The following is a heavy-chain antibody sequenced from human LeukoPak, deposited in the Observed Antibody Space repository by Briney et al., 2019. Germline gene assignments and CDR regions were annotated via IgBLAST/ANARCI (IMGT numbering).Heavy chain of an antibody. Sequence: GESLKISCKGSGYSFTSYWIGWVRQMPRKGLEWMGIIYPGDSDTRYSPSFQGQVTISADKSISTAYLQWSSLKASDTTMYYCARDPLQLVSPYFQHWGQGTLVTVSS. CDR1: GYSFTSYW. V-gene: IGHV5-51*01. CDR3: ARDPLQLVSPYFQH. J-gene: IGHJ1*01. D-gene: IGHD6-13*01. CDR2: IYPGDSDT.